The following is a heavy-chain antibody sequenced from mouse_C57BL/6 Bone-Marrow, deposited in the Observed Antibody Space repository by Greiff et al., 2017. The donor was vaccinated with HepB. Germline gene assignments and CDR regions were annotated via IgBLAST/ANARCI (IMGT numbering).Heavy chain of an antibody. D-gene: IGHD2-4*01. Sequence: VQLQQSGAELARPGASVKMSCKASGYTFTSYTMHWVKQRPGQGLEWIGYINPSSGYTKYNQKFKDKATLTADKSSSTAYMQLSSLTSEDSAVYYCASGYYDSYFDVWGTGTTVTVSS. V-gene: IGHV1-4*01. CDR1: GYTFTSYT. J-gene: IGHJ1*03. CDR2: INPSSGYT. CDR3: ASGYYDSYFDV.